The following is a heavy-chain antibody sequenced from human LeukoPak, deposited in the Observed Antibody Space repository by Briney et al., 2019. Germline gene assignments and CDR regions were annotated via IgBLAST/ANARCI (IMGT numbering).Heavy chain of an antibody. CDR1: GGSISSHY. J-gene: IGHJ5*02. CDR2: IYYSGST. CDR3: AREVVDYYDSSGSGWFDP. D-gene: IGHD3-22*01. V-gene: IGHV4-59*11. Sequence: SETLSLTCTVSGGSISSHYWSWIRQPPGKGLEWIGYIYYSGSTNYNPSLKSRVNISVDTSKNQFSLKLSSVTAADTAVYYCAREVVDYYDSSGSGWFDPWGQGTLVTVSS.